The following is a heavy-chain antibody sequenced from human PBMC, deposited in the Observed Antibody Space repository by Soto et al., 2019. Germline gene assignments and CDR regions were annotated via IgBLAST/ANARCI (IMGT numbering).Heavy chain of an antibody. CDR2: INPNSGGT. D-gene: IGHD6-6*01. V-gene: IGHV1-2*02. J-gene: IGHJ6*02. CDR1: GYTFTGYY. CDR3: ARDTEQLVYYYYGMDV. Sequence: ASVKVSCKASGYTFTGYYMHWVRQAPGQGLEWMGWINPNSGGTNYAQKFQGRVTMTRDTSISTAYMELSRLRSDDTAVYYCARDTEQLVYYYYGMDVWGQGTTVTVSS.